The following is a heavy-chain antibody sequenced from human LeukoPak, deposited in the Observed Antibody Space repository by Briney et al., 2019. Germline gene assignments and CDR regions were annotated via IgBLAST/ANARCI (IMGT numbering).Heavy chain of an antibody. Sequence: ASETLSLTCAVSGGSISSGGYSWSWIRQPPGKGLEWIGYIYHSGSTYYNPSLKSRVTISVYRSKNQFSLKLSSVTAADTAVYYCARVYYDSSGSPSCLDIWGQGTMVTVSS. V-gene: IGHV4-30-2*01. CDR1: GGSISSGGYS. D-gene: IGHD3-22*01. J-gene: IGHJ3*02. CDR2: IYHSGST. CDR3: ARVYYDSSGSPSCLDI.